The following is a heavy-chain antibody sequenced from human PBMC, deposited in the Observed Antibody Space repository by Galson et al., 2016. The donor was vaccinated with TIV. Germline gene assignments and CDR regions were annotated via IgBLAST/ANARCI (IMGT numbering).Heavy chain of an antibody. CDR3: ARGLYKEYSVGLDS. Sequence: LRLSCAASGFTFSNYWMYWVRQVPGKGLVWVSRLNNDGSRTAYADSVNFRFTISRDNAKNTLFLQMNSLRADDTALYYCARGLYKEYSVGLDSWGQGTLVTVSS. D-gene: IGHD1-1*01. J-gene: IGHJ4*02. V-gene: IGHV3-74*01. CDR2: LNNDGSRT. CDR1: GFTFSNYW.